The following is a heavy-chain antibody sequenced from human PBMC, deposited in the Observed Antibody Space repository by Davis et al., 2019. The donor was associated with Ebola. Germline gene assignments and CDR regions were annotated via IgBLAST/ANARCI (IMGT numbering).Heavy chain of an antibody. CDR1: GGSISSYY. CDR2: IYYSGST. CDR3: ARDRGNYGVDY. J-gene: IGHJ4*02. Sequence: MPGGSLRLSCTVSGGSISSYYWSWIRQPPGKGLEWIGYIYYSGSTNYNPSLKSRVTISVDTSKNQFSLKLSSVTAADTAVYYCARDRGNYGVDYWGQGTLVTVSS. V-gene: IGHV4-59*12. D-gene: IGHD4-11*01.